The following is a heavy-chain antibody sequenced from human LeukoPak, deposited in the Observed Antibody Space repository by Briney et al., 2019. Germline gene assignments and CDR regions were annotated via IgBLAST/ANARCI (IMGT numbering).Heavy chain of an antibody. CDR2: ISSSSSYI. D-gene: IGHD6-19*01. J-gene: IGHJ3*02. V-gene: IGHV3-21*04. CDR3: AKDRVADATGDAFDI. Sequence: GGSLRLSCAASGFTFSSYSMNWVRQAPGKGLEWVSSISSSSSYIYYADSVKGRFTISRDNSKNTLYLQMNSLRAEDTAVYYCAKDRVADATGDAFDIWGQGTMVTVSS. CDR1: GFTFSSYS.